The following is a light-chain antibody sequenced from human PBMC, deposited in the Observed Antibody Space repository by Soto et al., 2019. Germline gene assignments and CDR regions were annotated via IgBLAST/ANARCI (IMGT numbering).Light chain of an antibody. CDR3: SSYTTSNTRQTV. CDR1: SSDVGGYNY. CDR2: DVS. V-gene: IGLV2-14*03. J-gene: IGLJ1*01. Sequence: QSVLTQPASVSGSPGQSITISCTGTSSDVGGYNYVSWYQHHPGKAPKLMIFDVSNRPSGVSNRFSGSKSGNTASLTISGLQPEDEADYYCSSYTTSNTRQTVFGTGREDTV.